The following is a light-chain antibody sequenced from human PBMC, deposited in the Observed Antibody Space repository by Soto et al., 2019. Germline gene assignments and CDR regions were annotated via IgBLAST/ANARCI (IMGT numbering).Light chain of an antibody. V-gene: IGLV1-44*01. CDR2: SSN. Sequence: QSVLTQPPSASGTPGQRVTIPCSGSNSNIGANTANWYQQLPGTAPKLLIYSSNQRPSGVPDRFSGSKSGTSASLAISGLQSEDEADYYCATWDDSLNGVVFDGGTKLTVL. CDR1: NSNIGANT. J-gene: IGLJ2*01. CDR3: ATWDDSLNGVV.